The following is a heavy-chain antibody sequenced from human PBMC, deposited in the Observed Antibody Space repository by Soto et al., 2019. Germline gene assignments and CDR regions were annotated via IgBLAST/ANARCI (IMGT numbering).Heavy chain of an antibody. Sequence: GASVKVSCKASGGTFSSYAISWVRQAPGQGLEWMGGIIPIFGTANYAQNFQGRVTMTSDTPTSTAYMELRSLRSDDTAFYYCVRDEISSAGLDPWGQGTLVTVSS. CDR2: IIPIFGTA. J-gene: IGHJ5*02. CDR1: GGTFSSYA. V-gene: IGHV1-69*06. CDR3: VRDEISSAGLDP.